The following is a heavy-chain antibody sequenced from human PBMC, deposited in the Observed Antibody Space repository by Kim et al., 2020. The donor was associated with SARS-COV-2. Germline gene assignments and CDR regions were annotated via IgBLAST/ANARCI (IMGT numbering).Heavy chain of an antibody. CDR2: IWFDGRNE. Sequence: GGSLRLSCAASGFTFSSYGMHWVRQAPGKGLEWVAVIWFDGRNEYYTDSVKGGFTISRDNSKSTLYLQINSLRAEDTAVYYCARESAFQPNYFDLWGQGTLVTVSS. CDR1: GFTFSSYG. CDR3: ARESAFQPNYFDL. V-gene: IGHV3-33*01. J-gene: IGHJ4*02.